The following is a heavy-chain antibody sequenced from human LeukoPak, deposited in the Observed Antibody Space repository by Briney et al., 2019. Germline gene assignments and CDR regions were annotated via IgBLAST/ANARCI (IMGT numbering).Heavy chain of an antibody. D-gene: IGHD2-15*01. Sequence: SDTLSLTCTVSGGSISSSYWSWIRQPPGKGLEWIGYIYYSGSTNYNPSLKSRVTLSVDTSKNQFSLKLSSVTAADTAVYYCATCSGGSCYSAFDIWGQGTMVTVSS. CDR2: IYYSGST. CDR3: ATCSGGSCYSAFDI. V-gene: IGHV4-59*08. J-gene: IGHJ3*02. CDR1: GGSISSSY.